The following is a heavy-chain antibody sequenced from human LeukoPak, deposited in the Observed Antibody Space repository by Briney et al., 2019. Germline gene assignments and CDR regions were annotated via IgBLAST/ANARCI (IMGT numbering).Heavy chain of an antibody. Sequence: GSLRLSCAASGFTFSSYAMSWVRQAPGKGLEWIGSTYYSGSTGSTYYNPSFKSRVTILIDTSKNQFSLKLSSVTAADTAVYYCARVDIWGSYRYADYWGQGTLVTVSS. CDR3: ARVDIWGSYRYADY. J-gene: IGHJ4*02. V-gene: IGHV4-39*07. CDR1: GFTFSSYA. CDR2: TYYSGSTGST. D-gene: IGHD3-16*02.